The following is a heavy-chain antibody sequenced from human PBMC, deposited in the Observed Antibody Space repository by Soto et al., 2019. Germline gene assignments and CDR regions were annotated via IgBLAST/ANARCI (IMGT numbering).Heavy chain of an antibody. D-gene: IGHD3-16*01. V-gene: IGHV4-59*08. CDR2: MYYSGST. CDR3: ARGPYYDLIWNYYYMDV. CDR1: GGSISGHY. J-gene: IGHJ6*03. Sequence: QVQLQESGPGLVKPSETLSLSCSVSGGSISGHYWIWVRQTPGKGLEWIGYMYYSGSTNYNPSLKSRVTISVATSKNHFSLRLTSVTAADPAVYYCARGPYYDLIWNYYYMDVWGKGTTVTVSS.